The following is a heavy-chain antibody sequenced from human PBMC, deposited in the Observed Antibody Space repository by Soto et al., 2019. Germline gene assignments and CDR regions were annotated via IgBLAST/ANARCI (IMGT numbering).Heavy chain of an antibody. CDR3: ARVGAAAGPYYFDY. D-gene: IGHD6-13*01. J-gene: IGHJ4*02. V-gene: IGHV1-3*01. CDR1: GYAVTNYA. CDR2: INAGNGNT. Sequence: ASVKVSCKASGYAVTNYAMHWVRQAPGQRLEWMGWINAGNGNTKYSQKFQGRVTITRDTSASTAYMELSSLRSEDTAVYYCARVGAAAGPYYFDYWGKGTLVTVSS.